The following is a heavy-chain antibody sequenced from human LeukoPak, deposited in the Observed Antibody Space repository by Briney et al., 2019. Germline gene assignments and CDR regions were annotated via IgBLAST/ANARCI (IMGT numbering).Heavy chain of an antibody. CDR3: ARGRGSLTY. J-gene: IGHJ4*02. CDR2: FYDTRSP. D-gene: IGHD3-10*01. CDR1: GGSISLHY. Sequence: SETLPLTCTVSGGSISLHYWSWIRQPPGKGLEWIGYFYDTRSPKYNPSLERRVSISVDMSRNQFSLNLTPVTAADTAVYYCARGRGSLTYWGQGTLATVSS. V-gene: IGHV4-59*11.